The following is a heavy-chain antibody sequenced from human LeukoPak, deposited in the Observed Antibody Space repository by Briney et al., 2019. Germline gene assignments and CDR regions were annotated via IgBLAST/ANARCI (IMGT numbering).Heavy chain of an antibody. J-gene: IGHJ3*02. Sequence: PSETLSLTCTVSGGSISSYYWSWIRQPPGKGLEWIGYIYYSGSTNYNPSLKSRVTISVDTSKNQFSLKLSSVTAADTAVYYCAGAAMYGDFDIWGQGTMVTVSS. V-gene: IGHV4-59*01. CDR2: IYYSGST. CDR3: AGAAMYGDFDI. CDR1: GGSISSYY. D-gene: IGHD2-8*01.